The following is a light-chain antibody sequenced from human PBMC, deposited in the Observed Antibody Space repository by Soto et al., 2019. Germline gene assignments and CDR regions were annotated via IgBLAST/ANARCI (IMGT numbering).Light chain of an antibody. V-gene: IGLV8-61*01. CDR3: VLYMGSGISV. J-gene: IGLJ2*01. Sequence: QAVVTREPWFSVSPGGTVTLPWGLSSGSVSTSYYPSWYQQTPGQAPRTLIYNTYTRSSGVPDRFSASILGDKAALTITGAQADDESDYYCVLYMGSGISVFGGGTKLSVL. CDR2: NTY. CDR1: SGSVSTSYY.